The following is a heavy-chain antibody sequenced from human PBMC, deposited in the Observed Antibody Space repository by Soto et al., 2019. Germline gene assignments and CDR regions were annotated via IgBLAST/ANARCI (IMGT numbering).Heavy chain of an antibody. V-gene: IGHV3-23*01. CDR2: IFGSGSGT. D-gene: IGHD1-1*01. CDR3: TREGYNGGFDF. CDR1: GFTFSDYS. J-gene: IGHJ4*02. Sequence: EVQLMESGGGLVQPGGSLRLSCAASGFTFSDYSMSWVRQAPGKGLECVSSIFGSGSGTYYAASVKGRFTISRDNYKNTLALQMNSLRAEDTALYYCTREGYNGGFDFWGQGTLGTVSS.